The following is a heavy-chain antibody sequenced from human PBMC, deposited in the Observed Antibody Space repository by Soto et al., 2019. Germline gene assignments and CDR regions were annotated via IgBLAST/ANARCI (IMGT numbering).Heavy chain of an antibody. CDR2: MNPNSGNT. J-gene: IGHJ6*03. CDR3: ARGIRVVVPAATHYYMDV. CDR1: GYTFTSYD. V-gene: IGHV1-8*01. D-gene: IGHD2-2*01. Sequence: ASVKVSCKASGYTFTSYDINWVRQATGQGLEWMGWMNPNSGNTGYAQKFQGRVTMTRNTSISTAYMELSSLRSEDTAVYYCARGIRVVVPAATHYYMDVWGKGTTVTVSS.